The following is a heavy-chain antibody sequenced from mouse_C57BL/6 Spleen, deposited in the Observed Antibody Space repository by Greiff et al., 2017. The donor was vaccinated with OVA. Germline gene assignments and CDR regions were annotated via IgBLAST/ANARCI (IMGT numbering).Heavy chain of an antibody. D-gene: IGHD2-2*01. CDR1: GYTFTDSE. CDR3: TRGWLRRKDYAMDY. J-gene: IGHJ4*01. CDR2: IDPENGGN. Sequence: VKLMESGAELVRPGASVTLSCKASGYTFTDSEMHWVKQTPEHGLEWIGDIDPENGGNAYNQKFKGKAIMTADKSSSTAYMELRCLTSEDSAVYNCTRGWLRRKDYAMDYWGQGTSVTVSS. V-gene: IGHV1-15*01.